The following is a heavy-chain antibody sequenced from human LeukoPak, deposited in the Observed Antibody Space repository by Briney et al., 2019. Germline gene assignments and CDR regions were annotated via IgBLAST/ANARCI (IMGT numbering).Heavy chain of an antibody. V-gene: IGHV3-21*01. D-gene: IGHD3-22*01. CDR2: ISSSSSYI. J-gene: IGHJ4*02. CDR3: ARDRFDSSGYHDY. CDR1: GFTFSSYS. Sequence: GGSLRLSCAASGFTFSSYSMNWVRQAPGKGLEWVSSISSSSSYIYYADSVKGRFTISRGNAKNSLYLQMNSLRAEDTAVYYCARDRFDSSGYHDYWGQGTLVTVSS.